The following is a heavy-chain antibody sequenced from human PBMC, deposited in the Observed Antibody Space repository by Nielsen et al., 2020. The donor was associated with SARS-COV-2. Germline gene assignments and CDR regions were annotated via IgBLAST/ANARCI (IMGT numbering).Heavy chain of an antibody. CDR2: ISSSASYR. CDR1: GFNFSDYY. Sequence: GESLKISCAASGFNFSDYYMVWIRQAPGKGLQWLSYISSSASYRKVADSVKGRFTISRDNAKNSLSLQMKSLRAEDTAVYYCLGGASYWGQGTLVTVSS. D-gene: IGHD3-10*01. V-gene: IGHV3-11*06. CDR3: LGGASY. J-gene: IGHJ4*02.